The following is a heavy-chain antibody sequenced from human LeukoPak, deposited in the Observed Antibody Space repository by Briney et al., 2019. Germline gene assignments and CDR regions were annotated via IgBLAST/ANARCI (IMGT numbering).Heavy chain of an antibody. Sequence: GASLRLSCAASGFTFSSYAMSWVSQAPGKGLEWVSAISGSGGSTYYADSVKGRFTISRDNSKNTLYLQMNSLRAEDTAVYYCAKDIEMATTNWGQGTLVTVSS. CDR1: GFTFSSYA. CDR2: ISGSGGST. V-gene: IGHV3-23*01. J-gene: IGHJ4*02. D-gene: IGHD5-24*01. CDR3: AKDIEMATTN.